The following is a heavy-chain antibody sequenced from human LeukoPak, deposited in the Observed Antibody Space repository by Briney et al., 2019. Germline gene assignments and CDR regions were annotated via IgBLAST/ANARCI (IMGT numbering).Heavy chain of an antibody. J-gene: IGHJ2*01. V-gene: IGHV1-24*01. CDR1: GYTLTELS. CDR3: ARAAKRSIAAALYWYFDL. CDR2: FDPEDGET. Sequence: VASVKVSCKVSGYTLTELSMHWVRQAPGKGLEWMGGFDPEDGETIYAQKFQGRVTMTEDTSTDTAYMELSSLRSEDTAVYYCARAAKRSIAAALYWYFDLWGRGTLVTVSS. D-gene: IGHD6-13*01.